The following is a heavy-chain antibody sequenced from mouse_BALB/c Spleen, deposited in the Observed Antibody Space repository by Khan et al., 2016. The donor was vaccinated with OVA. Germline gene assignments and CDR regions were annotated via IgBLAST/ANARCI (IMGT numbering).Heavy chain of an antibody. V-gene: IGHV9-3-1*01. CDR2: INTYIGEP. CDR3: ARGNRDFDY. Sequence: QIQLVQSGPELKKPGETVKISCKAAGYTFTNYVMNWVKQAPGKGLKWMGWINTYIGEPTYPDDFKGRFAFSLETSASTAYLQINNLKSEDTVTYFCARGNRDFDYWGQGTTLTVSS. D-gene: IGHD2-1*01. J-gene: IGHJ2*01. CDR1: GYTFTNYV.